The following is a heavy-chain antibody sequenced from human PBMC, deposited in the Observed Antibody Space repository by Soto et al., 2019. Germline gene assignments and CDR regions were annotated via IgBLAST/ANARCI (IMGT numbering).Heavy chain of an antibody. CDR1: GFTFSSYG. CDR2: IWYDGSNK. V-gene: IGHV3-33*01. J-gene: IGHJ6*02. Sequence: QVQLVESGGGVVQPGRSLRLSCAASGFTFSSYGMHWVRQATGKGLEWVAVIWYDGSNKYYADSVKGRFTISRDNSKNTLYLQMNSLRAEDTAVYYCARETNYYGMDVWGQGTTVTVSS. D-gene: IGHD1-7*01. CDR3: ARETNYYGMDV.